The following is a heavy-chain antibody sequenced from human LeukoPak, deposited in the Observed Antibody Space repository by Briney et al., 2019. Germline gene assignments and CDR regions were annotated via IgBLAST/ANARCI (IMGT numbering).Heavy chain of an antibody. CDR2: INRDGSHT. D-gene: IGHD4-23*01. CDR1: GFTFSSYW. Sequence: PGGSLRLSCAASGFTFSSYWMHWVRQAPGKGLVWVSRINRDGSHTSYADSVKGRFTISRDNAKNTLYLQMNSLRAEDTAVYYCARDLEIVITPGDDFDYWGQGTLGTVSS. J-gene: IGHJ4*02. V-gene: IGHV3-74*01. CDR3: ARDLEIVITPGDDFDY.